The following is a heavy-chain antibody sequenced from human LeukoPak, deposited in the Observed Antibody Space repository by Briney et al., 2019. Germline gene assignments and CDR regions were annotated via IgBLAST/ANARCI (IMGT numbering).Heavy chain of an antibody. CDR1: GFTFSSYG. CDR3: AKDFLRFCSSTSCSAIDY. V-gene: IGHV3-30*18. D-gene: IGHD2-2*01. Sequence: PGGSLRLSCAASGFTFSSYGMHWVRQAPGKGLEWVAVISYDGSNKYYADSVKGRFTISRDNSKDTLYLQMNSLRAEDTAVYYCAKDFLRFCSSTSCSAIDYWGQGTLVTVSS. CDR2: ISYDGSNK. J-gene: IGHJ4*02.